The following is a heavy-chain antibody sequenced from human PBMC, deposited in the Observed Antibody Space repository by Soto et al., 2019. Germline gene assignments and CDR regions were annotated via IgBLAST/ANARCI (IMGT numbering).Heavy chain of an antibody. CDR3: ARALIRSWGGFYYYGLDV. Sequence: GASVKVSCKASGGTFSDYAINWVRQAPGQDLEWMGGIIPLFGSPNHAQKFQDRVTIAADESTSTVYMELTSLRSEDTAVYYYARALIRSWGGFYYYGLDVWGQGTTVTVSS. V-gene: IGHV1-69*13. D-gene: IGHD3-16*01. CDR1: GGTFSDYA. J-gene: IGHJ6*02. CDR2: IIPLFGSP.